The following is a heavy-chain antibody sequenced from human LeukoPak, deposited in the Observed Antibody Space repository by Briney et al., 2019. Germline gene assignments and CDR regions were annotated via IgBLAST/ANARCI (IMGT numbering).Heavy chain of an antibody. J-gene: IGHJ5*02. V-gene: IGHV4-59*01. CDR3: ARGIRQWGMAPRFDP. CDR1: GGSINSYF. D-gene: IGHD3-16*01. CDR2: IYYGGST. Sequence: SETLSLTCTVSGGSINSYFWSWIRQPPGKGPEWIGYIYYGGSTNYNPSLKSRVTISLDTSKNQFSLNLSSVTAADTAMYYCARGIRQWGMAPRFDPWGQGTLVTVSS.